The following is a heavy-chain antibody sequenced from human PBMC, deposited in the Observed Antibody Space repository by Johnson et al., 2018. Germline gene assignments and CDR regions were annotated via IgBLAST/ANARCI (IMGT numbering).Heavy chain of an antibody. CDR1: GFTFSSYT. Sequence: VQLVESGGGLVKPGGSLRLSCAASGFTFSSYTMNWVRQAPGKGLEWVSVIYPGGITYHADSVKGRFTFSRDNSKNTLYLKMNSLRVEDTAFYYCANLRAGNYMDVWGKGTTVTVS. J-gene: IGHJ6*03. V-gene: IGHV3-66*02. D-gene: IGHD4-17*01. CDR3: ANLRAGNYMDV. CDR2: IYPGGIT.